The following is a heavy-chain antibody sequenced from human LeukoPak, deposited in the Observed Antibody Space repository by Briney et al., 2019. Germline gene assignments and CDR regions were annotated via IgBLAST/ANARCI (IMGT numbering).Heavy chain of an antibody. J-gene: IGHJ4*02. V-gene: IGHV3-30-3*01. CDR3: AREYSVWFGGHYFDY. Sequence: GGSLRLSCAASGFTFSSYWMHWVRQAPGKGQEWVAVISYDGSNKYYADFVKGRFTISRDNSKNTLYLQMNSLRAEDTAVYYCAREYSVWFGGHYFDYWGQGTLVTVSS. CDR1: GFTFSSYW. D-gene: IGHD3-10*01. CDR2: ISYDGSNK.